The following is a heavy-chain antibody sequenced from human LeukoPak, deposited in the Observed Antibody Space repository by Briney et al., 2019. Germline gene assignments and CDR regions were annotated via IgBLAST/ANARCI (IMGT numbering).Heavy chain of an antibody. Sequence: SETLSLTCTVSGGSISRSSYYWAWIRQPPGKGLEWLGSNYFGGSTYYNPSLKSRVTISIDTSKNQFSLKLSSVTAADTAVYYCARHKLLSFAFDIWGQGTMVTVSS. CDR3: ARHKLLSFAFDI. CDR1: GGSISRSSYY. D-gene: IGHD2-2*01. J-gene: IGHJ3*02. V-gene: IGHV4-39*01. CDR2: NYFGGST.